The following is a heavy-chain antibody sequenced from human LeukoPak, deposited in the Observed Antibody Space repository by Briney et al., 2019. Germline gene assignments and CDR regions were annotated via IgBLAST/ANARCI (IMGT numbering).Heavy chain of an antibody. V-gene: IGHV4-59*01. CDR3: ARDAVIPAAMVDAFDI. CDR2: IYYSGST. J-gene: IGHJ3*02. CDR1: GGSISSYY. D-gene: IGHD2-2*01. Sequence: PSETLSLTCTVSGGSISSYYWSWIRQPPGKGLEWIGYIYYSGSTNYNPSLKSRVTISVDTSKNQFSLKLSSVTAADTAVYYSARDAVIPAAMVDAFDIWGQGTMVTVSS.